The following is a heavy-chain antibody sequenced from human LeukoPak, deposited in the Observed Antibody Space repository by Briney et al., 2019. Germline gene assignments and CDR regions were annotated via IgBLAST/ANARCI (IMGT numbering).Heavy chain of an antibody. Sequence: AASVKVSCKASGYTFTSYDINWVRQATGQGLEWMGWMSPNSGNTGYAQKFQGRVTMTRNTSISTAYMELSSLRSEDTAVYYCARGKSYSSGWYYYYYYMDVWGKGTTVTISS. CDR2: MSPNSGNT. V-gene: IGHV1-8*01. CDR3: ARGKSYSSGWYYYYYYMDV. CDR1: GYTFTSYD. D-gene: IGHD6-19*01. J-gene: IGHJ6*03.